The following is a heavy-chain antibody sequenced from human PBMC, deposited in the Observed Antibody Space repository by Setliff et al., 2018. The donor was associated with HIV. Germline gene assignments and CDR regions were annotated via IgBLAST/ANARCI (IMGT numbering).Heavy chain of an antibody. V-gene: IGHV4-31*03. CDR1: GGSTTSGGYY. D-gene: IGHD3-3*01. Sequence: SETLSLTCSVSGGSTTSGGYYWSWIRQHPGKGLEYIGYIYYSGSTYYNPSLKSRVTMSIDTSTQQFFLNVTSVTAADTAVYYCAGFSYNFWVYRFDHWGQGALVTAPQ. CDR2: IYYSGST. CDR3: AGFSYNFWVYRFDH. J-gene: IGHJ4*02.